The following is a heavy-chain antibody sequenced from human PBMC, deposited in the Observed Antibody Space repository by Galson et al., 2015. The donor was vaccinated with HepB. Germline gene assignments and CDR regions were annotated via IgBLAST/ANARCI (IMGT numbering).Heavy chain of an antibody. V-gene: IGHV3-7*01. CDR1: GFTFSSYW. D-gene: IGHD3-3*01. CDR3: ARDFSGSHDFWSGYPGGESWFDP. CDR2: IKGDGSQQ. J-gene: IGHJ5*02. Sequence: SLRLPCAASGFTFSSYWMSWGRQAPGKGPEWMANIKGDGSQQDYVASVKGRFTVSRDNAKNSLYLQMNSLRVEDTAVYYCARDFSGSHDFWSGYPGGESWFDPWGQGTLVTVSA.